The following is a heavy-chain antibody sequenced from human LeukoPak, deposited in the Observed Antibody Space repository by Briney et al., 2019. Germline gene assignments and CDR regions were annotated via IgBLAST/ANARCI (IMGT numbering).Heavy chain of an antibody. CDR3: AKDLEQQLLRGEWYYGMDV. D-gene: IGHD6-13*01. V-gene: IGHV3-30*18. Sequence: GGSLRLSCAASGFTFSSYGMHWVRQAPGKGLEWVAVISYDGSDKYYADSVKGRFTISRDNSKNTLYLQMNSLRAEDTAVYYCAKDLEQQLLRGEWYYGMDVWGQGTTVTVSS. CDR1: GFTFSSYG. CDR2: ISYDGSDK. J-gene: IGHJ6*02.